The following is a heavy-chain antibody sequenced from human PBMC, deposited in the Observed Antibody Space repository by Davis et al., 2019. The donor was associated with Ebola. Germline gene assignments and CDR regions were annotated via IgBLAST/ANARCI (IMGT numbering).Heavy chain of an antibody. D-gene: IGHD3-22*01. CDR2: IYHSGST. CDR1: GYSISSGYY. J-gene: IGHJ3*02. Sequence: SETLSLTCTVSGYSISSGYYWGWIRQPPGKGLEWIGSIYHSGSTSYNPSLKSRVTISVDTSKNQFSLKLSSVTAADTAVYYCASSRATYYYDSSGYYSMFGAFDIWGQGTMVTVSS. V-gene: IGHV4-38-2*02. CDR3: ASSRATYYYDSSGYYSMFGAFDI.